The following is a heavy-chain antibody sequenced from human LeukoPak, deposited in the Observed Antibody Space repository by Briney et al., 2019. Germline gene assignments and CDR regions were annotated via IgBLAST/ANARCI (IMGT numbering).Heavy chain of an antibody. D-gene: IGHD3-22*01. CDR2: ISGSGGST. J-gene: IGHJ4*02. CDR3: AKHYDSSGYYYDY. CDR1: GFTFSSYA. Sequence: GGSLRLSCAASGFTFSSYAMSWVRQAPGKGLEWVPAISGSGGSTYYADSVKGRFTISRDNSKNTLYLQMNSLRAEDTAVYYCAKHYDSSGYYYDYWGQGTLVTVSS. V-gene: IGHV3-23*01.